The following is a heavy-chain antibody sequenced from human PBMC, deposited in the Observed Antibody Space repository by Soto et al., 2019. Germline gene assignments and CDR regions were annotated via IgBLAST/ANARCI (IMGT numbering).Heavy chain of an antibody. V-gene: IGHV1-2*02. J-gene: IGHJ4*02. D-gene: IGHD6-19*01. CDR1: GYTFSGFY. Sequence: ASVKVSCKASGYTFSGFYMHWVRQAPGQGLEWMGWINPNSGGTKSAEKFQGRVTMTRDTSISTAYMELSRLTSDDTAVYYCASAAVTGAAGLDFWGQGTQVTVSS. CDR2: INPNSGGT. CDR3: ASAAVTGAAGLDF.